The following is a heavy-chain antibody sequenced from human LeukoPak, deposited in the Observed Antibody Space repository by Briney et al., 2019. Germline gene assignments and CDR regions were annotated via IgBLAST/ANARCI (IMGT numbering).Heavy chain of an antibody. J-gene: IGHJ4*02. CDR3: ARDSNVVVVVAATPGYFDY. Sequence: GGSLRLSCAASGFTFSRYGMHWVRQAPGKGLEWVAVISYDGSNKYYADSVKGRFTISRDNSKNTLYLQMNSLRAEDTAVYYCARDSNVVVVVAATPGYFDYWGQGTLVTVSS. CDR1: GFTFSRYG. D-gene: IGHD2-15*01. CDR2: ISYDGSNK. V-gene: IGHV3-30*19.